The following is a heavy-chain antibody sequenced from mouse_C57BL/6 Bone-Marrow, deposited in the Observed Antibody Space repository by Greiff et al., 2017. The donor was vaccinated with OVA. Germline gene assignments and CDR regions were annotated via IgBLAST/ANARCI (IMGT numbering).Heavy chain of an antibody. CDR3: ARSGIYYRFAY. CDR1: GYTFTDYN. J-gene: IGHJ3*01. CDR2: INPNNGGT. V-gene: IGHV1-18*01. Sequence: EVQLQQSGPELVKPGASVKIPCKASGYTFTDYNMDWVKQSHGKSLEWIGDINPNNGGTIYNQKFKGKATLTVDKSSSTAYMELRSLTSEDTAVYYCARSGIYYRFAYWGQGTLVTVSA. D-gene: IGHD2-1*01.